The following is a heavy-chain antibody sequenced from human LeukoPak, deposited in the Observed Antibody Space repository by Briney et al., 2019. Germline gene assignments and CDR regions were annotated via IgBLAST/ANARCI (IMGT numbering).Heavy chain of an antibody. Sequence: PPETLSLTCAVYGGSFSGYYWSWIPQPPGNGLEGIGEINHSGSTNYNPSLKSRVTISVDKSTNQFSLKLSSVTAAYTAVYYCASSGWLGLDYWGQGTLVTVSS. CDR2: INHSGST. CDR1: GGSFSGYY. J-gene: IGHJ4*02. V-gene: IGHV4-34*01. D-gene: IGHD6-19*01. CDR3: ASSGWLGLDY.